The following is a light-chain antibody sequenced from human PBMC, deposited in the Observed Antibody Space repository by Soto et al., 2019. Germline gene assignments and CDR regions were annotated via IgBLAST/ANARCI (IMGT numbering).Light chain of an antibody. Sequence: QSALTQPPSASGTPGQRVTISCSGSDSNFGRNVVYWYQQLPGTAPKLLVYRSDQRPSGVPDRFSGSKSDTSASPAISGLRPEDEADYYCAAWDDSLSGHYVFGTGTKVTVL. J-gene: IGLJ1*01. CDR3: AAWDDSLSGHYV. V-gene: IGLV1-47*01. CDR2: RSD. CDR1: DSNFGRNV.